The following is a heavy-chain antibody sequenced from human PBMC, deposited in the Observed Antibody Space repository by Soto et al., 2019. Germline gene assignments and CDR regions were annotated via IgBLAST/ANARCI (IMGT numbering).Heavy chain of an antibody. CDR1: GGTLRSYA. D-gene: IGHD4-17*01. CDR3: ARDGDFDC. J-gene: IGHJ4*02. CDR2: FIPLLNTS. Sequence: QVQLVQSGAEMKKPGSSVKVSCKASGGTLRSYAISWVRQAPGQGLEWMGRFIPLLNTSNYAQRFQGRVTITADKSTDTAYMELHSLRPEDTAVYYCARDGDFDCWGQGTLVTVSS. V-gene: IGHV1-69*04.